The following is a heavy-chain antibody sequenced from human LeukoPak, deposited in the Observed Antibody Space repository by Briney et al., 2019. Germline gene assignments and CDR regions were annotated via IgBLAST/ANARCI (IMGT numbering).Heavy chain of an antibody. Sequence: PSETLSLTCAVYGGSFSGYYWSWIRQPPGKGLEWTGEINHSGSTNYNPSLKSRVTISVDTSKNQFSLKLSSVTAADTAVYYCASGYQLPYYWGQGTLVTVSS. D-gene: IGHD2-2*01. CDR3: ASGYQLPYY. CDR1: GGSFSGYY. V-gene: IGHV4-34*01. CDR2: INHSGST. J-gene: IGHJ4*02.